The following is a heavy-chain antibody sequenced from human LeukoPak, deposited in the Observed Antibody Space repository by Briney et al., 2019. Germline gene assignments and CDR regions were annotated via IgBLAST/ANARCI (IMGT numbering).Heavy chain of an antibody. J-gene: IGHJ4*02. D-gene: IGHD3-10*01. CDR3: ARDVLVGGSHKFDY. Sequence: ASVKVSCKASGYTFTRYYVHCVRQAPGQGLEWMGWISPNRGGTNYAPKFQGRVTMASDTSINTAYMELSRLTSDDTAVYYCARDVLVGGSHKFDYWGQGTLVTVSS. V-gene: IGHV1-2*02. CDR1: GYTFTRYY. CDR2: ISPNRGGT.